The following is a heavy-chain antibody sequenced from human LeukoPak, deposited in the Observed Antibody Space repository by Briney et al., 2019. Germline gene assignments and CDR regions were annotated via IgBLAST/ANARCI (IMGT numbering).Heavy chain of an antibody. CDR2: IYYSGST. CDR3: ARQGEGGRAFDI. CDR1: GGSISSSSYY. D-gene: IGHD1-26*01. Sequence: PSETLSLTCTVSGGSISSSSYYWGWIRQPPGKGLEWIGTIYYSGSTYYNPSLKSRVTISVDTSKNQVSLKVSSVTAADTAVYYCARQGEGGRAFDIWGQGTMVTVSS. J-gene: IGHJ3*02. V-gene: IGHV4-39*01.